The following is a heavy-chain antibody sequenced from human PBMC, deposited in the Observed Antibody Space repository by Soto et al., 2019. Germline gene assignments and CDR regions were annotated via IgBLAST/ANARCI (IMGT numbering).Heavy chain of an antibody. CDR1: GFTFSSYS. V-gene: IGHV3-48*02. CDR2: ISSSSTI. CDR3: ATYYYDSSPTRAAFDI. D-gene: IGHD3-22*01. J-gene: IGHJ3*02. Sequence: SGFTFSSYSMNWVRQAPGKGLEWVSYISSSSTIYYADSVKGRFTISRDNAKNSLYLQMNSLRDEDTAVYYCATYYYDSSPTRAAFDIWGQGTMVTVSS.